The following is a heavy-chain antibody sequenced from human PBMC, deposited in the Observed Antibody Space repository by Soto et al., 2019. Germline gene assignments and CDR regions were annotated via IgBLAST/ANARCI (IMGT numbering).Heavy chain of an antibody. J-gene: IGHJ5*02. CDR1: GFSFSDYY. Sequence: QVQLVESGGGLVKPGGSLRLSCAASGFSFSDYYMTWIRQTPGKGLEWVSYITNSGGKKDYADSVKGRFTISRDNAKSFLYLQMNSLRAEDTAVYYCARAAGWFDPXXXXTXVTXSS. CDR3: ARAAGWFDP. CDR2: ITNSGGKK. V-gene: IGHV3-11*01.